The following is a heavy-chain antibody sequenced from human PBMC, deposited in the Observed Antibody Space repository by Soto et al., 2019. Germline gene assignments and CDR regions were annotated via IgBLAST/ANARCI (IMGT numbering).Heavy chain of an antibody. J-gene: IGHJ4*02. V-gene: IGHV1-69*02. D-gene: IGHD3-10*01. Sequence: QVQLVQSGAEVKKPGSSVKVSCKASGGTFSSYMISWVRQAPGQGLEWMGRIIPILGVTNYAQKFQGRVTIIADKSTNTAYRELSSLKSEDQAVYYCARRLLGSDLKGGVDYWGQGTLVTVSS. CDR1: GGTFSSYM. CDR2: IIPILGVT. CDR3: ARRLLGSDLKGGVDY.